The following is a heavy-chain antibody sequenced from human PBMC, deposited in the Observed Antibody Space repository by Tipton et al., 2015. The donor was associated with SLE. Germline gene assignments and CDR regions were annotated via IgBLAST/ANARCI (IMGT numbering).Heavy chain of an antibody. V-gene: IGHV4-59*02. CDR3: AGGDDFWSGYPKIKLDP. CDR2: IYTSGSA. J-gene: IGHJ5*02. D-gene: IGHD3-3*01. CDR1: GGSVSNYY. Sequence: LRLSCTVSGGSVSNYYWSWVRQPPGKGLEWIGRIYTSGSANYNPSLKSRLTISVDSSKNEISLRLSSVTAADTAVYYCAGGDDFWSGYPKIKLDPWGQGTLVTVSS.